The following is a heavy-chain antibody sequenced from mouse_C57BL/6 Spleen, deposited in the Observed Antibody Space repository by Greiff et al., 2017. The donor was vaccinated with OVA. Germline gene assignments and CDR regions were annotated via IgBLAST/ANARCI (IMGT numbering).Heavy chain of an antibody. D-gene: IGHD1-1*01. CDR2: INPYNGGT. CDR1: GYTFTDYY. Sequence: VQLKQSGPVLVKPGASVKMSCKASGYTFTDYYMNWVKQSHGKSLEWIGVINPYNGGTSYNQKFKGKATLTVDKSSSTAYMELNSLTSEDSAVYYCARSGDGSSPFDYWGQGTTLTVSS. J-gene: IGHJ2*01. V-gene: IGHV1-19*01. CDR3: ARSGDGSSPFDY.